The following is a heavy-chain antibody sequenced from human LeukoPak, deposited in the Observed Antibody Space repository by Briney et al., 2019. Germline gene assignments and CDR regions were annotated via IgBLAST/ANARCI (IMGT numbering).Heavy chain of an antibody. CDR3: ARGDDTVVTPSFDY. D-gene: IGHD4-23*01. V-gene: IGHV3-21*01. J-gene: IGHJ4*02. CDR1: GFTFSSYE. CDR2: ISSSSSYI. Sequence: GGSLRLSCAASGFTFSSYEMNWVRQAPGKGLEWVSSISSSSSYIYYADSVKGRFTISRDNAKNSLYLQMNSLRAEDTAVYYCARGDDTVVTPSFDYWGQGTLVTVSS.